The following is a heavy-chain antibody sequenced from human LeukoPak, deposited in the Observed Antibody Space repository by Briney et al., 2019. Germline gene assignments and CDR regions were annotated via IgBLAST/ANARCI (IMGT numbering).Heavy chain of an antibody. J-gene: IGHJ6*03. Sequence: GASVKVSCKASGYTFTDYYMHWVQQAPGKGLEWMGRVDPEDGETIYAEKFQGRVTITADESTSTAYMELSSLRSEDTAVYYCGRSTSRYYYYMDVWGKGTTVTVSS. CDR1: GYTFTDYY. CDR2: VDPEDGET. V-gene: IGHV1-69-2*01. CDR3: GRSTSRYYYYMDV. D-gene: IGHD2-2*01.